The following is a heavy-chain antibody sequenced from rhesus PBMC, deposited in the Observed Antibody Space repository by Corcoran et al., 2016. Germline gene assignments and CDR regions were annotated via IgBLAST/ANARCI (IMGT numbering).Heavy chain of an antibody. J-gene: IGHJ5-1*01. CDR1: GYSISSGYD. CDR2: IYGSSGST. V-gene: IGHV4-76*01. D-gene: IGHD3-3*01. CDR3: ARAREYLDFFDV. Sequence: QVQLQESGPGVVKPSETLSLTCAVSGYSISSGYDWSWIRQPPGKGLEWIGYIYGSSGSTNYNPSLNNRVTISKDTSKNQFSLKLSSVTAADTAVYYCARAREYLDFFDVWGPGVLVTVSS.